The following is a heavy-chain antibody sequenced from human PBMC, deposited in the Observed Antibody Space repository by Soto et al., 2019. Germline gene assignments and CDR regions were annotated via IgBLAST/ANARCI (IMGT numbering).Heavy chain of an antibody. Sequence: GGFLRLSCAASGLTFSNYGMNWVRQAPGKGLEWVSAISGSGGSTYYADSVKGRFTISRDNSKNTLYLQMNSLRAEDTAVYYCAKSAHRPVYYFDYWGQGTLVTVS. V-gene: IGHV3-23*01. CDR1: GLTFSNYG. J-gene: IGHJ4*02. D-gene: IGHD1-20*01. CDR2: ISGSGGST. CDR3: AKSAHRPVYYFDY.